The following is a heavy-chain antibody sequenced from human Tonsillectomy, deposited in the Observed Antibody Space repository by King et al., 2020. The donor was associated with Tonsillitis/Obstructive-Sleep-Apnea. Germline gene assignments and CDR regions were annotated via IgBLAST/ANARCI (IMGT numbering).Heavy chain of an antibody. D-gene: IGHD4-11*01. Sequence: VQLVESGGGVVQPGRSLRLSCAASGFTFNVYGLHWVRQAPGKGLGGGAVIWVDGSNKNYADSVKGRFTIPRHNSKNTLYLQMNSLRAEDTAVYYCARSREVTTSHWYFDVWGRGTLVTVSS. CDR3: ARSREVTTSHWYFDV. J-gene: IGHJ2*01. CDR2: IWVDGSNK. CDR1: GFTFNVYG. V-gene: IGHV3-33*01.